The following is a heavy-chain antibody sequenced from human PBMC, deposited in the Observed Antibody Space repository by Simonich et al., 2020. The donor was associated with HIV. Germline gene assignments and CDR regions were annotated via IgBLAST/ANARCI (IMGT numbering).Heavy chain of an antibody. V-gene: IGHV4-34*01. CDR1: GGSFSGYY. Sequence: VQLQQWGAGLLKPSETLSLTCAVYGGSFSGYYCSWIRQAPGKGLEWIWEINHSRSTNHNPTLKNRVTIPVDTSKNQFSLKLSSVTAADTAVYYCARRHPTTVTTPYFDYWGQGTLVTVSS. J-gene: IGHJ4*02. CDR3: ARRHPTTVTTPYFDY. CDR2: INHSRST. D-gene: IGHD4-17*01.